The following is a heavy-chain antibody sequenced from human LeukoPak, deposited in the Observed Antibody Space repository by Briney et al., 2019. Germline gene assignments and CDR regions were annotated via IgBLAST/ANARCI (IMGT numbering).Heavy chain of an antibody. CDR2: ISAYSNNT. D-gene: IGHD5-18*01. CDR1: GYTFTSYG. J-gene: IGHJ4*02. Sequence: ASVKVSCKASGYTFTSYGISWVRQAPGRGLEWMGWISAYSNNTNYAQKFQGRVTMTTDTSTSTAYMELMSLTSDDTGVYYCARDVGSYSRNLYYFDYWGQGTLVTVSS. CDR3: ARDVGSYSRNLYYFDY. V-gene: IGHV1-18*01.